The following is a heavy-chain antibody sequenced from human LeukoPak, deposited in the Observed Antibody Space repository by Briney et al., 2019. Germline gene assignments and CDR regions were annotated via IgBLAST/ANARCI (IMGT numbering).Heavy chain of an antibody. D-gene: IGHD3-9*01. Sequence: SETLSLTCTVSGGSISRYYWSWIRQPPGKGLEWIGYIYYSGSTNYNPSLKSRVAISVDTSKNQFSLKLSSVTAADTAVYYCARDREYYDILTGYFRAAFDIWGQGTMVTVSS. CDR3: ARDREYYDILTGYFRAAFDI. CDR2: IYYSGST. CDR1: GGSISRYY. J-gene: IGHJ3*02. V-gene: IGHV4-59*12.